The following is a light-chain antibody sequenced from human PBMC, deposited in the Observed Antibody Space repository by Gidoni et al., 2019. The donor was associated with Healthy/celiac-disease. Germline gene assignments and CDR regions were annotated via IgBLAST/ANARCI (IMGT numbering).Light chain of an antibody. V-gene: IGLV2-14*03. CDR3: SSYTSSISVV. Sequence: QSALTQPASVAGSPGQAITIPCTGTSSDVGGYNYVSWYQQHPAKAPKLMIYDVSNRPSGVSNRCSGSKSGNTASLTISGLQAEDEADYYCSSYTSSISVVFGGGTKLTVL. CDR2: DVS. CDR1: SSDVGGYNY. J-gene: IGLJ2*01.